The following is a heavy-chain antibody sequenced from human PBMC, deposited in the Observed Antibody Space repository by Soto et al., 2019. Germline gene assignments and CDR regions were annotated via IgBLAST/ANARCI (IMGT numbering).Heavy chain of an antibody. CDR2: MNPNSGNT. CDR3: ARAPPRIAVAGSDAFDI. Sequence: QVQLVQSGAEVKKPGASVKVSCKASGYTFTSYDINWVRQATGQGLEWMGWMNPNSGNTGYAQKFQGRVTMTRNTSISTAYMELSSLRSEDTAVYYCARAPPRIAVAGSDAFDIWGQGTMVTVSS. V-gene: IGHV1-8*01. CDR1: GYTFTSYD. D-gene: IGHD6-19*01. J-gene: IGHJ3*02.